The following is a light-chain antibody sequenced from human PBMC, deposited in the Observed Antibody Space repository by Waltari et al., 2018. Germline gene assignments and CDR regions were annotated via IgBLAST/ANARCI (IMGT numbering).Light chain of an antibody. CDR2: KVS. CDR1: QSLVHSDGNTY. Sequence: DVVMTQSPLSLPITPGQPASISCRSSQSLVHSDGNTYLSWYQQKPGQPPRLLIYKVSNRHSGVPDRFSCRGAGTDFTLKISRVEAEDVGVYYCGQGTHGPPYSVGQGTKVEIK. V-gene: IGKV2-30*02. CDR3: GQGTHGPPYS. J-gene: IGKJ2*03.